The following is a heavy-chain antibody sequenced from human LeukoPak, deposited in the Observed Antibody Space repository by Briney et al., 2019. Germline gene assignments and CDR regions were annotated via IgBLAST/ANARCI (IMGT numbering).Heavy chain of an antibody. CDR1: GGSISSSSYY. Sequence: PSETLSLTCTVSGGSISSSSYYWGWIRQPPGKGLEWIGSIYYSGSTYYNPSLKSRVTISVDTSKNQFSLKLSSVTAADTAVYYCARHFGLSPDYWGQGTLVTVSS. CDR3: ARHFGLSPDY. CDR2: IYYSGST. D-gene: IGHD3-16*01. J-gene: IGHJ4*02. V-gene: IGHV4-39*01.